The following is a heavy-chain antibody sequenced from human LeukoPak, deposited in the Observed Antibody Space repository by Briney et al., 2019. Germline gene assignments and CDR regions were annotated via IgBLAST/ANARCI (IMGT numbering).Heavy chain of an antibody. J-gene: IGHJ3*02. CDR1: GFTVSSNY. V-gene: IGHV3-66*04. D-gene: IGHD3-3*01. CDR3: ARHNRGVIFGVAYDAFDI. Sequence: GGSLRLSCAASGFTVSSNYMSWVRQAPGKGLEWVSVIYSGGSTYYADSVKGRFTISRDNSKNTLYLQMNSLRAEDTAVYYCARHNRGVIFGVAYDAFDIWGQGTMVTVSS. CDR2: IYSGGST.